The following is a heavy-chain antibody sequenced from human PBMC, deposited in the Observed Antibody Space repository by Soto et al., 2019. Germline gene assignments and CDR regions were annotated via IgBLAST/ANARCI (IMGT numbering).Heavy chain of an antibody. CDR3: ARETGDSSGYYPVRRLYYFDY. CDR2: IYYSGST. D-gene: IGHD3-22*01. J-gene: IGHJ4*02. V-gene: IGHV4-30-4*01. CDR1: GGSISSGDYY. Sequence: PSETLSLTCTVSGGSISSGDYYWSWIRQPPGKGLEWIGYIYYSGSTYYNPSLKSRVTISVDTSKNQFSLKLSSVTAADTAVYYCARETGDSSGYYPVRRLYYFDYWGQGTLVTVSS.